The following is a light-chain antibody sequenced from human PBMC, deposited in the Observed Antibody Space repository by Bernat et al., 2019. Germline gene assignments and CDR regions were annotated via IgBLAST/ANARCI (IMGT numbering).Light chain of an antibody. CDR2: DNS. J-gene: IGLJ2*01. CDR3: QSYDRSLSGSYVV. V-gene: IGLV1-40*01. CDR1: SRDVGACNY. Sequence: QSVLTQPPSVSGSPGQSVTISCTGTSRDVGACNYVSWYQQLPGKAPKLLIYDNSNRPSGVPDRFSGSKSGTSASLAITGLQAEDEADYYCQSYDRSLSGSYVVFGGGTKLTVL.